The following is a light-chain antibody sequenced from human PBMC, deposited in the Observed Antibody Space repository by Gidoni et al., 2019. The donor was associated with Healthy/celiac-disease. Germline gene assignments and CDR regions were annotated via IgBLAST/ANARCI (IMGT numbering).Light chain of an antibody. CDR2: WAS. CDR1: QSVLYSSNNKNY. V-gene: IGKV4-1*01. CDR3: QQYYSTPQT. J-gene: IGKJ1*01. Sequence: DIVMTQSPDSLAVSLGERATLNCKSSQSVLYSSNNKNYLAWFQQKPGQPPNLLISWASTRESGVPDRFSGSGSGTDFTLTISSLQAEDVAVYYCQQYYSTPQTFGQGTKVEIK.